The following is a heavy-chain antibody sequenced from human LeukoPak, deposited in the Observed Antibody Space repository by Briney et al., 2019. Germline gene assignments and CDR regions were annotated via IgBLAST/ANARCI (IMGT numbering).Heavy chain of an antibody. Sequence: SVKVSCKASGGTFTSYAISWVRQAPGQGLEWMGRIIPIFGIANYAQKFQGRVTITADKSTSTAYMELSSLRSEDTAVYYCAREVSTVVTPDGWFDPWGQGTLVTVSS. CDR1: GGTFTSYA. V-gene: IGHV1-69*04. D-gene: IGHD4-23*01. CDR2: IIPIFGIA. CDR3: AREVSTVVTPDGWFDP. J-gene: IGHJ5*02.